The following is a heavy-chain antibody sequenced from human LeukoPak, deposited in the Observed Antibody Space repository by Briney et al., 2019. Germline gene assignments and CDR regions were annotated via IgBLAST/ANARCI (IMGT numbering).Heavy chain of an antibody. CDR3: ARGGPPGAAQTAFDP. V-gene: IGHV1-8*03. CDR2: TSPYTANT. CDR1: GYSFTDYD. Sequence: ASVKVSCNTSGYSFTDYDINWVRQATGQGLEWMGWTSPYTANTGYAQKFQGRVTITRDTSMTTAYMELSSLTSEDTAVYYCARGGPPGAAQTAFDPWGQGTLVTVSS. D-gene: IGHD6-6*01. J-gene: IGHJ5*02.